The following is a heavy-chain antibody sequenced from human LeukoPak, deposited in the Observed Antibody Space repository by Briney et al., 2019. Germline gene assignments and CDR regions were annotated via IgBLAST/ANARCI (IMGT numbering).Heavy chain of an antibody. D-gene: IGHD3-10*01. CDR2: FYYSGST. J-gene: IGHJ5*02. V-gene: IGHV4-39*02. CDR3: ARRTYGSGSYSWFDP. Sequence: SETLSLTCTVSGGSISSTSYYWGWIRQPPGKGREWHGSFYYSGSTYYNPSLKTRVPISVTTYKTHLPLKLSSGAAADTAAYYCARRTYGSGSYSWFDPWGQGTLVTVSS. CDR1: GGSISSTSYY.